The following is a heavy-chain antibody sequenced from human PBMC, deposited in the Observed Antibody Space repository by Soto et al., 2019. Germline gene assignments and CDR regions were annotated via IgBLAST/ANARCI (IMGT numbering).Heavy chain of an antibody. Sequence: GGSLRLSCAASGFTFSSYGMHWVRQAPGKGLEWVAVISYDGSNKYYADSVKGRFTFSRDNSKKTMYLQMNSLRAEDTAVYYCAAPEYSYGTKYYFDYWGQGTLVTVSS. D-gene: IGHD5-18*01. CDR2: ISYDGSNK. CDR3: AAPEYSYGTKYYFDY. J-gene: IGHJ4*02. V-gene: IGHV3-30*03. CDR1: GFTFSSYG.